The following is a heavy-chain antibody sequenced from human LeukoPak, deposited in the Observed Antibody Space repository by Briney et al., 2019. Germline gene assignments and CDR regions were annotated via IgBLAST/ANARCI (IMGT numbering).Heavy chain of an antibody. CDR2: IYYSGST. J-gene: IGHJ5*02. D-gene: IGHD2-2*01. CDR1: GGSISSSTYY. CDR3: ARVSRCSSASCTYNWFDP. V-gene: IGHV4-39*01. Sequence: PSETLSLTCTDAGGSISSSTYYWGWIRQPPGKGLEWIGSIYYSGSTYYNPSLKSRVTISVDTSKNQFSLKLSSVTAADTAVYYCARVSRCSSASCTYNWFDPWGQGTLVTVSS.